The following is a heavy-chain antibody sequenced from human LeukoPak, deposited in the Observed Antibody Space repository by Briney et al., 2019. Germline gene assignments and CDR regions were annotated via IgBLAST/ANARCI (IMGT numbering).Heavy chain of an antibody. D-gene: IGHD3-22*01. Sequence: GRSLRISCAASGFTFSSYWLHWVRQAPGKGLVWVSRIKSDGSSTSYADSVKGRFTISRDNAKNTLYLQMNSLRAEDTAVYYCARSSGYYHDAFDIWGQGTMVTVSS. CDR3: ARSSGYYHDAFDI. J-gene: IGHJ3*02. CDR1: GFTFSSYW. V-gene: IGHV3-74*01. CDR2: IKSDGSST.